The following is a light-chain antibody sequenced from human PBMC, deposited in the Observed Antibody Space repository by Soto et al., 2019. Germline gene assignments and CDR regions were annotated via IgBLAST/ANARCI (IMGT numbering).Light chain of an antibody. Sequence: QSVLTQPASVSGSPGQSITISWTGTSSDVGGYNYVSCYQQHPGKAPKLMIYDVSNRPSGVSTRFSGSKSGNTASLTISGLQAEDEADYYCSSYTSSSTLGVFGTGTKVTVL. CDR3: SSYTSSSTLGV. V-gene: IGLV2-14*01. J-gene: IGLJ1*01. CDR2: DVS. CDR1: SSDVGGYNY.